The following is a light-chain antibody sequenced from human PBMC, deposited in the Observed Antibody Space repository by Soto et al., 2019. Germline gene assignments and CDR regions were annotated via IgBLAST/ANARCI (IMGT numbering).Light chain of an antibody. J-gene: IGLJ2*01. V-gene: IGLV1-47*01. Sequence: QSVLTQPSSASGTPGQRVTISCSGSSSNFGSNYIYWYQQFPGTAPKLRIYRNNQRPSGVPDRFSGSKSDTSASLVISGLRSDDEADYYCATWDDGLRVFGGGTKLTVL. CDR3: ATWDDGLRV. CDR1: SSNFGSNY. CDR2: RNN.